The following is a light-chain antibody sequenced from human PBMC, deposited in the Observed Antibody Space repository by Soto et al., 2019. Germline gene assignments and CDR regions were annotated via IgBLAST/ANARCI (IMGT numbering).Light chain of an antibody. V-gene: IGLV2-14*01. CDR2: EVS. Sequence: QSALTQPASVSGSPGQSIAISCTGTSSDVGAYSYVSWYQQYPGKAPTLIISEVSNRPSGVSNRFSGSKSGNTASLTISGLQAEDEADYYCSSFGRSGTRVIGGGTKVTVL. J-gene: IGLJ3*02. CDR3: SSFGRSGTRV. CDR1: SSDVGAYSY.